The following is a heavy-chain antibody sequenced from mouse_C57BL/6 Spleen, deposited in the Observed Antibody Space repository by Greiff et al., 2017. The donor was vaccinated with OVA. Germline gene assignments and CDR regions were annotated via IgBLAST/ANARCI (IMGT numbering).Heavy chain of an antibody. D-gene: IGHD2-1*01. Sequence: PGQGLEWIGEIDPSDSYTNYNQKFKGKSTLTVDKSSSTAYMQLSSLTSEDSAVYFCARSHYGNYGFAYWGQGTLGTVSA. CDR3: ARSHYGNYGFAY. CDR2: IDPSDSYT. J-gene: IGHJ3*01. V-gene: IGHV1-69*01.